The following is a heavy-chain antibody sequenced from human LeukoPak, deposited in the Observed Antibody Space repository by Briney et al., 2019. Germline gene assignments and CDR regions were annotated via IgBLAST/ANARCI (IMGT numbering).Heavy chain of an antibody. CDR2: ISGSGGST. Sequence: PGGSLRLSCAASGFTFSSYAMSWVRQAPGKGLEWVSAISGSGGSTYYADSVKGRFTISRDNSKNTLYLQMNSLRAEDTAVYYCAKGGYCSGGSCYPSFEAIDYWGQGTLVTVSS. V-gene: IGHV3-23*01. D-gene: IGHD2-15*01. J-gene: IGHJ4*02. CDR1: GFTFSSYA. CDR3: AKGGYCSGGSCYPSFEAIDY.